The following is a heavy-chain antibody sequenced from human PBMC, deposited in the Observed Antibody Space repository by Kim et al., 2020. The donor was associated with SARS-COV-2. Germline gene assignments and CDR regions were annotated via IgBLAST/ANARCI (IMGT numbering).Heavy chain of an antibody. CDR1: GFTFSTRA. Sequence: GGSLRLSCVASGFTFSTRAMSWVRQAPGKGLEWIASVNNGGNAYYADSVRGRFTVSRDLTKDTLVLQMNSLRVEDTALYYCAKDHPSSGWPAFDSWGQGTLVAVSS. CDR2: VNNGGNA. J-gene: IGHJ4*02. V-gene: IGHV3-23*01. D-gene: IGHD6-19*01. CDR3: AKDHPSSGWPAFDS.